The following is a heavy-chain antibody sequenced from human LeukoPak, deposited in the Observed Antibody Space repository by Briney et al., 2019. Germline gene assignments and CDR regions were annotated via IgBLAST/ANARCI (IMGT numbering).Heavy chain of an antibody. Sequence: VASVKVSCKASGGTFSSYAISWVRQAPGQGLEWMGGIIPIFGTANYAQKFQGRVTITADKSTSTAYMELSSLRSEDTAVYYCARGEHGGTGRYWGQGTLVTVSS. CDR1: GGTFSSYA. CDR3: ARGEHGGTGRY. D-gene: IGHD4-23*01. V-gene: IGHV1-69*06. J-gene: IGHJ4*02. CDR2: IIPIFGTA.